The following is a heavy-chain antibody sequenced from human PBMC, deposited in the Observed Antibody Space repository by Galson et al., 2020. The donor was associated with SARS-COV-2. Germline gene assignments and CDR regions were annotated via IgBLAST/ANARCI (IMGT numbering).Heavy chain of an antibody. Sequence: GGSLRLSCAASGFTFDDYAMHWVRQAPGKGLEWVSGIYWNSGSTGYADSVKGRFTISRDNAKNSLYLQMNSLRAEDTAVYYCARGNRALGYCSSTSCYYYYMDVWGKGTTVIVSS. V-gene: IGHV3-20*04. D-gene: IGHD2-2*01. CDR3: ARGNRALGYCSSTSCYYYYMDV. J-gene: IGHJ6*03. CDR2: IYWNSGST. CDR1: GFTFDDYA.